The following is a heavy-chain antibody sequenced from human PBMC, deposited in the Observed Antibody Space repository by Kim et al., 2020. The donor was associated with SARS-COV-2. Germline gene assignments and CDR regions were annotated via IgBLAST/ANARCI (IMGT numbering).Heavy chain of an antibody. CDR3: ASFGVVNYSGFDP. CDR2: INHSGST. V-gene: IGHV4-34*01. D-gene: IGHD3-3*01. Sequence: SETLSLTCAVYGGSFSGYYWSWIRQPPGKGLEWIGEINHSGSTNYNPSLKSRVTISVDTSKNQFSLKLSSVTAADTAVYYCASFGVVNYSGFDPWGQGTLVTVSS. J-gene: IGHJ5*02. CDR1: GGSFSGYY.